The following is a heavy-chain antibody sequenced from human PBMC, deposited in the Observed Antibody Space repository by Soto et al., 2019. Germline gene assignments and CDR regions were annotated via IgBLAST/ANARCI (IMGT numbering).Heavy chain of an antibody. CDR1: GFTFSSYG. J-gene: IGHJ6*02. CDR2: IWYDGSNK. CDR3: ARDLRGSGSVLPNYYGMDV. D-gene: IGHD3-10*01. Sequence: QVQLVESGGGVVQPGRSLRLSCAASGFTFSSYGMHWVRQAPGKGLEWVAVIWYDGSNKYYADSVKGRFTISRDNSKNTLYLQTNSLRAEDTAVYYCARDLRGSGSVLPNYYGMDVWGQGTTVTVSS. V-gene: IGHV3-33*01.